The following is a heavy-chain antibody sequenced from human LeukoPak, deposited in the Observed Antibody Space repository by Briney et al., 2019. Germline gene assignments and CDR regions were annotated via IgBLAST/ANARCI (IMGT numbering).Heavy chain of an antibody. V-gene: IGHV4-31*03. CDR2: IYDSGST. D-gene: IGHD3-3*01. CDR3: ARDGGYDGNFDY. J-gene: IGHJ4*02. CDR1: GGSVSSGGNY. Sequence: PSETLSLTCSVSGGSVSSGGNYWTWIRQRPGKGLQWIGYIYDSGSTYYNPSLKSRGTISADTSKNQFSLRLDSLTAADTAVYYCARDGGYDGNFDYWGRGTLVIVSS.